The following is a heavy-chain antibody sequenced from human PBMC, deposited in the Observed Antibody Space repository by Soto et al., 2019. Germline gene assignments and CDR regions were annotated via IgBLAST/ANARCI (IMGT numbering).Heavy chain of an antibody. Sequence: PGGSLRLSCAASGFTFSSYEMNWVRQAPGKGLEWVSYISSSGSTIYYADSVKGRFTISRDNAKNSLYLQMNSLRAEDTAVYYCARVRWERYYFDYWGQGTLVTVSS. CDR1: GFTFSSYE. D-gene: IGHD1-26*01. J-gene: IGHJ4*02. CDR3: ARVRWERYYFDY. V-gene: IGHV3-48*03. CDR2: ISSSGSTI.